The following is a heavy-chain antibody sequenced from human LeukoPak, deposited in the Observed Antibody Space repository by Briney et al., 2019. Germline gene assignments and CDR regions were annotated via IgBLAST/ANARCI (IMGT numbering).Heavy chain of an antibody. J-gene: IGHJ4*02. CDR3: ARGYYYGSGSYYY. D-gene: IGHD3-10*01. Sequence: GGSLRLSCGASGFTVSSNYMSWVRQAPGKGLEWVSVIYSGGSTYYADSVKGRFTISRDNSKNTLYLQVNSLRAEDTAVYYCARGYYYGSGSYYYWGQGTLVTVSS. V-gene: IGHV3-53*01. CDR1: GFTVSSNY. CDR2: IYSGGST.